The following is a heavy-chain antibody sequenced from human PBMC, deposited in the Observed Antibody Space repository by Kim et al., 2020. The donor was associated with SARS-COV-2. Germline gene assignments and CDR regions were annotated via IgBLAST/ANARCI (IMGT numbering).Heavy chain of an antibody. D-gene: IGHD3-3*01. Sequence: GGSLRLSCEASGFIFSSYWMTWVRQAPGKGLEWVANIKQDGSARFYVDPVKGRFTVSRDNAENSLFLQMNSLTTEDTAVYYCARLLRDFWSGNKDYFHMDVWGQGTTVTVSS. CDR1: GFIFSSYW. V-gene: IGHV3-7*03. CDR2: IKQDGSAR. J-gene: IGHJ6*02. CDR3: ARLLRDFWSGNKDYFHMDV.